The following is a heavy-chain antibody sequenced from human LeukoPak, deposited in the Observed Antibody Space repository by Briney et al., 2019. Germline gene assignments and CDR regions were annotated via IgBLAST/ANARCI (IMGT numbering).Heavy chain of an antibody. CDR2: IIPILGIA. Sequence: SVKLSCTASGGAVSSYAISWVRQAPGQGLEWMARIIPILGIAPYAQKFQGRVTITADKSTSPAHMDLRSLRSEDPAVYYCARDSRWGQGTLVPVSS. V-gene: IGHV1-69*04. J-gene: IGHJ4*02. CDR3: ARDSR. CDR1: GGAVSSYA.